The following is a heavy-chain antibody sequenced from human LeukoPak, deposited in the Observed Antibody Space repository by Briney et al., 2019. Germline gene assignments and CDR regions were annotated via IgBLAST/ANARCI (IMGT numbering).Heavy chain of an antibody. CDR1: GGTFSSYA. D-gene: IGHD5-18*01. CDR3: ARGGGYSYGFPPKNQFDY. J-gene: IGHJ4*02. V-gene: IGHV1-69*05. CDR2: IIPIFGTA. Sequence: GASVKVSCKASGGTFSSYAISWVRQAPGQGLEWMGGIIPIFGTANYAQKFQGRVTITTDESTSTAYMELSSLRSEDTAVYYCARGGGYSYGFPPKNQFDYWGQGTLVTVSS.